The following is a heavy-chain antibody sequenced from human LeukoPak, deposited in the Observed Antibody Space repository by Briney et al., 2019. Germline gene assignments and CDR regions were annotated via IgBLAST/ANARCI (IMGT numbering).Heavy chain of an antibody. Sequence: SETLSLTCTVYGGSFSGYYWSWIRQTPGKGLEWIGEINHSGTTNYNPSLKSRVTMSIDTSKNQFSLNLRSVTAADTAVYYCAKVAKYYYGSETYFFFDHWGQGTLVTVSS. CDR3: AKVAKYYYGSETYFFFDH. V-gene: IGHV4-34*01. D-gene: IGHD3-10*01. CDR1: GGSFSGYY. J-gene: IGHJ4*02. CDR2: INHSGTT.